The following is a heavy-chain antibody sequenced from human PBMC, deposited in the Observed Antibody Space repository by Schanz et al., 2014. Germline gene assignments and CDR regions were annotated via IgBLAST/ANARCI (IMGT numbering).Heavy chain of an antibody. CDR1: GASISGSSDY. Sequence: QLQLQESGPGLVKPSETLSLTCTVSGASISGSSDYWGWIRQSPGKGLEWIGNIYYTGTTYYNPSLKSRVSISVDTSKNQVSLKLTSVTAADTAVFYCARRDNYLSAFDIWGQGTTVTVSS. CDR3: ARRDNYLSAFDI. J-gene: IGHJ3*02. CDR2: IYYTGTT. V-gene: IGHV4-39*01. D-gene: IGHD4-4*01.